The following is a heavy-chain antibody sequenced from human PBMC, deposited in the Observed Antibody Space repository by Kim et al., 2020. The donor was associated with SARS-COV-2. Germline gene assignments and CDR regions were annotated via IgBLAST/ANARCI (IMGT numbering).Heavy chain of an antibody. CDR2: IYYSGST. D-gene: IGHD3-3*01. J-gene: IGHJ2*01. CDR1: GGSISSYY. V-gene: IGHV4-59*01. Sequence: SETLSLTCTVSGGSISSYYWSWIRQPPGKGLEWIGYIYYSGSTNYNPSLKSRVTISVDTSKNQFSLKLSSVTAADTAVYYCARAHREWLQSTANWYFDLWGRGSLVPVSS. CDR3: ARAHREWLQSTANWYFDL.